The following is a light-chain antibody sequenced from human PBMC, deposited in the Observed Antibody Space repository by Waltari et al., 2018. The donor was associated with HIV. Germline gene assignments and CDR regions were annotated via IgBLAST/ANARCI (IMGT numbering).Light chain of an antibody. CDR3: LLYYSGARV. Sequence: QAVVTQEPSLTVSPGGTVTLTCGSSTGTVTSGHYPYWFQQKPGQAPRTLIYETRHTPAWTPARFSASLLGGKAALTLSGAQPEDEADYYCLLYYSGARVFGGGTKLTVL. V-gene: IGLV7-46*01. CDR2: ETR. J-gene: IGLJ2*01. CDR1: TGTVTSGHY.